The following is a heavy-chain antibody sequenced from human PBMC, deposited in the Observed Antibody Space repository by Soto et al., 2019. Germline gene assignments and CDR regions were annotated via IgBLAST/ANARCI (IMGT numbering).Heavy chain of an antibody. V-gene: IGHV3-30*18. CDR3: AKRELGGGEGRCGYDSFDLDV. D-gene: IGHD2-21*01. Sequence: QVYLVESGGGVVQPGRALRLSCAASGFNSSSVGMYWVRQAPGKGLEWVAVISGGGSDSHYAESVKGRFTVSRDNSKNPVYLQMTSLRSDDTALYYWAKRELGGGEGRCGYDSFDLDVWGQGTTVTVSS. J-gene: IGHJ6*02. CDR1: GFNSSSVG. CDR2: ISGGGSDS.